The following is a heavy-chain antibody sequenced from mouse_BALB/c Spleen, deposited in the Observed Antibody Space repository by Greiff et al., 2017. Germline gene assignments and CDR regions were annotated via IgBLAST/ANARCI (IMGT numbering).Heavy chain of an antibody. CDR3: VYDYDTWFAY. CDR1: GFNIKDTY. J-gene: IGHJ3*01. D-gene: IGHD2-4*01. Sequence: VQLQQSGAELVKPGASVKLSCTASGFNIKDTYMHWVKQRPEQGLEWIGRIDPANGNTKYDPKFQGKATITADTSSNTAYLQLSSLTSEDTAVYYCVYDYDTWFAYWGQGTLVTVSA. V-gene: IGHV14-3*02. CDR2: IDPANGNT.